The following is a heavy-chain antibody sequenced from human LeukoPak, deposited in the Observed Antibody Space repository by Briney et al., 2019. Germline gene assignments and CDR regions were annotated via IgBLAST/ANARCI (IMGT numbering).Heavy chain of an antibody. CDR2: ISTGTYI. Sequence: GGSLRLSCAASGFTFSSYGMSWVRQAPGKGLEWISHISTGTYIAYTDSVKGRFTISRDNAKNSLYLQMNSLRAEDTAVYYCTREQDREAAATVVGDYWGQGTLVTVSS. CDR1: GFTFSSYG. CDR3: TREQDREAAATVVGDY. J-gene: IGHJ4*02. V-gene: IGHV3-21*05. D-gene: IGHD4-23*01.